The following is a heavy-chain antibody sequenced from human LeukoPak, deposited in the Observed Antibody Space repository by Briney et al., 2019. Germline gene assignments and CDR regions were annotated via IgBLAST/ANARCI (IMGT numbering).Heavy chain of an antibody. CDR1: GYTFTSYD. J-gene: IGHJ3*02. D-gene: IGHD5-12*01. V-gene: IGHV1-8*01. CDR2: MNPNSGNT. Sequence: GASVKVSCKASGYTFTSYDINWVRQATGQGLEWMGWMNPNSGNTGYAQKFQGRVTMTRNTSISTAYMELSSLRSEDTAVYYCSRDGYNYGAFDIWGQGTMVTVSS. CDR3: SRDGYNYGAFDI.